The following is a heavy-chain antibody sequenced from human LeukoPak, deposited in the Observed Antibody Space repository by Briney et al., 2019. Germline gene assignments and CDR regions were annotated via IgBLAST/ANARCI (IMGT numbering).Heavy chain of an antibody. D-gene: IGHD2-2*02. Sequence: KAGESLKISCKGSGYSFTSYWIGWVRQMPGKGLEWMGIIYPGDSDTRYSPSFQGQVTISADKSISTAYLQWSSLKASDTAMYYCAGGGSRLGYCSSTSCYSAFDIWGQGTMVTVSS. V-gene: IGHV5-51*01. CDR2: IYPGDSDT. J-gene: IGHJ3*02. CDR3: AGGGSRLGYCSSTSCYSAFDI. CDR1: GYSFTSYW.